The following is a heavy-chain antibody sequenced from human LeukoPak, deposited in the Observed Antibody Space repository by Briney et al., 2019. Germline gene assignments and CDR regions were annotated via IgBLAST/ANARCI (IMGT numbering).Heavy chain of an antibody. D-gene: IGHD2-2*02. Sequence: NSSETLSLTCTVSGGSISSYYWSWIRQPAGKGLEWIGRIYTSGSTNYNPSLKSRVTMSVDTSKNQFSLKLSSVTAADTAVYYCAREYCSSTSCYTSYFDYWGQGTLVTVSS. J-gene: IGHJ4*02. CDR3: AREYCSSTSCYTSYFDY. CDR2: IYTSGST. CDR1: GGSISSYY. V-gene: IGHV4-4*07.